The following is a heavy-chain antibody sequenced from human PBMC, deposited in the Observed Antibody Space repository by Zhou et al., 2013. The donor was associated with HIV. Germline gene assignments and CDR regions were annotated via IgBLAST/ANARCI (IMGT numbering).Heavy chain of an antibody. J-gene: IGHJ3*02. CDR3: AITRERGISPITMIVVTIQCGAFDI. V-gene: IGHV1-2*02. D-gene: IGHD3-22*01. CDR2: INPNSGGT. CDR1: GGTFSSYA. Sequence: QVQLVQSGAEVKKPGSSVKVSCKASGGTFSSYAISWVRQAPGQGLEWMGWINPNSGGTNYAQKFQGRVTMTRDTSISTAYMELSRLRSDDTAVYYCAITRERGISPITMIVVTIQCGAFDIWGQGTMVTVSS.